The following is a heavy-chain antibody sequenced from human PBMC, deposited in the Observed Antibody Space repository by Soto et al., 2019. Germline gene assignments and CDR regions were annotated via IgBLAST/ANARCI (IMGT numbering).Heavy chain of an antibody. D-gene: IGHD4-17*01. V-gene: IGHV4-31*03. J-gene: IGHJ4*02. Sequence: QLQLQESGPGLVKPSQTLSLTCTVSGGSISSGYHYWSWIRQHPGKGLEWIGHIYYSGSTYYNPSLKSRVSISVDTSKNQFSLKLSSVTAADTAVYYCASQTTVTTVASDLYYFDYWGQGTLVTVSS. CDR3: ASQTTVTTVASDLYYFDY. CDR1: GGSISSGYHY. CDR2: IYYSGST.